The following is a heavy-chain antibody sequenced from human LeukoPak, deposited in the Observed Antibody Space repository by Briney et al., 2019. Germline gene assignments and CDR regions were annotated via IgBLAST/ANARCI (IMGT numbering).Heavy chain of an antibody. V-gene: IGHV4-4*08. J-gene: IGHJ4*02. CDR3: ARESGGVLDY. CDR1: GGSISSYY. CDR2: IYYSGST. Sequence: SETLSLTCTVSGGSISSYYWSWIRQPPGKGLEWIGYIYYSGSTSYNPSLKSRVTISVDTSKNQFSLKLTSVTAADTAVYYCARESGGVLDYWGQGTLVTVSS. D-gene: IGHD2-8*02.